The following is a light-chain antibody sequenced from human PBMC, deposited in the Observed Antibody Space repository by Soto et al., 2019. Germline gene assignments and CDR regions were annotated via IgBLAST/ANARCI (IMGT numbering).Light chain of an antibody. CDR2: EAS. CDR3: CSRASTITYV. J-gene: IGLJ1*01. V-gene: IGLV2-14*01. CDR1: SSDIGAYNY. Sequence: QSALAQPASVSGSPGQAITVSCTGTSSDIGAYNYVSWYQQHPGEAPKHIIYEASKRPSGVSNRFSGSKSGNTASLTISGLQADDEADYYCCSRASTITYVFGSGTKVTVL.